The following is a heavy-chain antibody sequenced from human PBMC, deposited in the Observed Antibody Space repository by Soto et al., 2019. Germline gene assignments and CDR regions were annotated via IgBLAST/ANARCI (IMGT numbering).Heavy chain of an antibody. CDR2: INSDGSST. D-gene: IGHD6-6*01. CDR1: GFTFSSYW. V-gene: IGHV3-74*01. Sequence: GGSLRLSCAASGFTFSSYWMHWVRQAPGKGLVWVSRINSDGSSTSYADSVKGRFTISRDNAKNTLYLQMNSLRAEDTAVYYCASGVRAARPDGDYYYYYMDVWGKGTTVTVSS. CDR3: ASGVRAARPDGDYYYYYMDV. J-gene: IGHJ6*03.